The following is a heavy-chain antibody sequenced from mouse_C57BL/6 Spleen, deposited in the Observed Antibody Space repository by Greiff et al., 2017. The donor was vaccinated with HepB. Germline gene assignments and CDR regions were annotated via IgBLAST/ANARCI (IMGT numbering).Heavy chain of an antibody. CDR1: GYTFTSYW. CDR2: IDPSDSYT. CDR3: ARDGLRRGFAY. Sequence: QVQLQQPGAELVMPGASVKLSCKASGYTFTSYWMHWVKQRPGQGLEWIGEIDPSDSYTNYNQKFKGKSTLTVDKSSSTAYMQLSSLTSEDSAVYYCARDGLRRGFAYWGQGTLVTVSA. V-gene: IGHV1-69*01. D-gene: IGHD2-4*01. J-gene: IGHJ3*01.